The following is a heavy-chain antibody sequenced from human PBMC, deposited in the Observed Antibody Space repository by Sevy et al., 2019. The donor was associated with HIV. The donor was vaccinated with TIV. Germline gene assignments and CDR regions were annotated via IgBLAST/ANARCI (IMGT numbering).Heavy chain of an antibody. D-gene: IGHD3-22*01. Sequence: SETLSLTCAAYGGSFSGYYWSWIRQPPGKGLEWIGEINHSGSTNYNPSLKSRVTISVDTSKNQFSLKLSSVTAADTAVYYCASYYYDSSGYPSHFQHWGQGTLVTVSS. J-gene: IGHJ1*01. V-gene: IGHV4-34*01. CDR2: INHSGST. CDR3: ASYYYDSSGYPSHFQH. CDR1: GGSFSGYY.